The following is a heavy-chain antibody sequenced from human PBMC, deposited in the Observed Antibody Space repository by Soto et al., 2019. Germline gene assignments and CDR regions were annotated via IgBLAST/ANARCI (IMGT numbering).Heavy chain of an antibody. CDR1: GFTFSSYA. J-gene: IGHJ5*02. Sequence: EVQLLESGGGLVQPGGSLRLSCAASGFTFSSYAMSWVRQAPGKGLEWVSAISGSGADTYYADSVKCRFTISRDNPKNTLYLQMNSLRDEDAALYYCAKDRFASGSGVRFDPWCHVPLVTVSS. CDR2: ISGSGADT. V-gene: IGHV3-23*01. CDR3: AKDRFASGSGVRFDP. D-gene: IGHD3-10*01.